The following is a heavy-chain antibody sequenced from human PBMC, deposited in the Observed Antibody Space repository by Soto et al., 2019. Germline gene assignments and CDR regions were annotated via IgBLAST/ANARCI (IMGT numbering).Heavy chain of an antibody. CDR2: ISGSGGST. J-gene: IGHJ4*02. V-gene: IGHV3-23*01. CDR3: AKENRGSIAAAGSTDY. D-gene: IGHD6-13*01. Sequence: PGGSLRLSCAASGFTFSSYGMHWVRQAPGKGLECVSAISGSGGSTYYADSVKGRFTISRDNSKNTLYLQMNSLRAEDTAVYYCAKENRGSIAAAGSTDYWGQGTLVTVSS. CDR1: GFTFSSYG.